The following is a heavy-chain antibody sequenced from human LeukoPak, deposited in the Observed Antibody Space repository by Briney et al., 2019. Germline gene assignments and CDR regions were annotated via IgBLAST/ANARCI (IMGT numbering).Heavy chain of an antibody. J-gene: IGHJ4*02. D-gene: IGHD2-2*01. Sequence: GGSLRLSCAASGFTFSSYAMSWVRQAPGKGLEWVSAISGSGGSTYYADSVKGRFTISRDNSKNTLCLQMNSLRAEDTAVYYCAKDIRYVVVPAATTDYWGQGTLVTVSS. V-gene: IGHV3-23*01. CDR2: ISGSGGST. CDR1: GFTFSSYA. CDR3: AKDIRYVVVPAATTDY.